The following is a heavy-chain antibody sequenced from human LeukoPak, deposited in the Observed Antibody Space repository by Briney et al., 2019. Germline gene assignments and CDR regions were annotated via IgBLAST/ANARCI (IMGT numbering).Heavy chain of an antibody. D-gene: IGHD6-13*01. CDR2: IYHSGST. Sequence: SETLSLTCTVSGGSISSSSYYWGWIRQPPGKGLEWIGSIYHSGSTYYNPSLKSRVTISVDTSKNQFSLKLSSVTAADTAVYYCARLAAGGFFYCYMDVWGKGTTVTVSS. CDR1: GGSISSSSYY. V-gene: IGHV4-39*07. CDR3: ARLAAGGFFYCYMDV. J-gene: IGHJ6*03.